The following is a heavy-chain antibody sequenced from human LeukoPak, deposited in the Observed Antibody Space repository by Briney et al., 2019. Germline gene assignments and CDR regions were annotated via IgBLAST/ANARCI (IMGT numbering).Heavy chain of an antibody. D-gene: IGHD2-21*01. CDR3: ARSRSIAGDGFDV. Sequence: GGSLRLSCVASGFXFSGYEINWVRQAPGKGLEWVSYISSSGYTIYYADSVKGRFTVSRDNAKNSLYLQMNSLRAEDTAVHFCARSRSIAGDGFDVWGQGTMVTVSS. CDR1: GFXFSGYE. V-gene: IGHV3-48*03. CDR2: ISSSGYTI. J-gene: IGHJ3*01.